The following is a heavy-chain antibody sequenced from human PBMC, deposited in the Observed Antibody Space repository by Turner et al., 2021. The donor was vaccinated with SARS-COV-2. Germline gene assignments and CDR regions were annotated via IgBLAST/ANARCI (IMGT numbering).Heavy chain of an antibody. CDR2: ISGSGGST. Sequence: EVQLVESGGGLVQPGGSLRLSCAASGFTFSSYAMSWVRQAPGKGLEWVSVISGSGGSTYYADSVQGRFTISRDNSKNTLYLQMNSLRAEDTAVYYCAKVPSSSSWYYYYYGMDVWGQGTTVTVSS. J-gene: IGHJ6*02. V-gene: IGHV3-23*04. D-gene: IGHD6-13*01. CDR1: GFTFSSYA. CDR3: AKVPSSSSWYYYYYGMDV.